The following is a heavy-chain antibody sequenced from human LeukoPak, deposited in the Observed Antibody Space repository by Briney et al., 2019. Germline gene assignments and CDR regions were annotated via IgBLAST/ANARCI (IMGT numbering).Heavy chain of an antibody. D-gene: IGHD3-10*01. CDR2: INWNGRAI. Sequence: GGSLRLSCAVSGFTFDDYGMSWVRQAPGKGLEWVSGINWNGRAIGYADSVKGRFTISRDNAKSSLYLEMSTLRAEDTALYYCARDGRRYYGSGSYFLGWIDPWGQGTLVIVSS. CDR1: GFTFDDYG. J-gene: IGHJ5*02. V-gene: IGHV3-20*04. CDR3: ARDGRRYYGSGSYFLGWIDP.